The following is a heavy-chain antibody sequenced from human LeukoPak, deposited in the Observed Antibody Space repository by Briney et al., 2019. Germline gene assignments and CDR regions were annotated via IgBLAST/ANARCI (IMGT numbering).Heavy chain of an antibody. V-gene: IGHV3-30*02. CDR3: ASCLYSSSWYCAFDI. J-gene: IGHJ3*02. Sequence: GGSLRLSSAASGLTFSSYGMRWVPQAPGKGLEWVAFIWYDGSTKYYADSVKGRFTISRDNSKNTVYLQMNSLRAEDTAVYYCASCLYSSSWYCAFDIWGQGTMVTVSS. CDR1: GLTFSSYG. CDR2: IWYDGSTK. D-gene: IGHD6-13*01.